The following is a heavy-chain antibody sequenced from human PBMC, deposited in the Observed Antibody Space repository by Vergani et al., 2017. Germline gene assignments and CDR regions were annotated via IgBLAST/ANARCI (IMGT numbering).Heavy chain of an antibody. CDR2: ISGSGGST. D-gene: IGHD6-13*01. CDR3: AKASGYSSTWYLDY. CDR1: GFTFSNYA. Sequence: EVQLLESGGGLVQPGGSLRLSCAASGFTFSNYAMSWVRQAPGKGLEWVSVISGSGGSTYYADSVKGRFTISRDNSKNTLYLQMNSLRAEDKAVYYCAKASGYSSTWYLDYWGQGTLVTVSS. V-gene: IGHV3-23*01. J-gene: IGHJ4*02.